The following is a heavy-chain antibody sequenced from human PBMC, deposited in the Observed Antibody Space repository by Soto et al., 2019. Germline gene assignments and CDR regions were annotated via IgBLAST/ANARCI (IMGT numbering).Heavy chain of an antibody. J-gene: IGHJ6*03. CDR3: ARRRYCSSTSCYAGYYYYYMDV. Sequence: SETLSLTCTVSGGSISSSSYYWGWIRQPPGKGLEWIGSIYYSGSTYYNPSLKSRVTISVDTAKNQFSLKLSSVTAADTAVYYCARRRYCSSTSCYAGYYYYYMDVWGKGTTVTVSS. CDR2: IYYSGST. D-gene: IGHD2-2*01. V-gene: IGHV4-39*01. CDR1: GGSISSSSYY.